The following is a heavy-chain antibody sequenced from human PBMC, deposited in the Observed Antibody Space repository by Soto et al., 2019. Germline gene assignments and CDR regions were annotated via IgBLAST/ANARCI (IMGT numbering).Heavy chain of an antibody. J-gene: IGHJ5*02. CDR2: ITDSGGRT. CDR3: AKDLGSSSPNWFDP. Sequence: PGGSLRLSCATSGFTFSSYWLHWVRQAPGKGLQWVSTITDSGGRTYYADSVKGRFTISRDNSKNTLSLQMNNLRAEDTAIYYCAKDLGSSSPNWFDPWGPGTLVTVSS. CDR1: GFTFSSYW. V-gene: IGHV3-23*01. D-gene: IGHD6-6*01.